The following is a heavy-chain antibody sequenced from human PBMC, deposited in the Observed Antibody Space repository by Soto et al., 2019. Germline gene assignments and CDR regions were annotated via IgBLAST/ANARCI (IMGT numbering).Heavy chain of an antibody. V-gene: IGHV3-64*01. CDR3: ARVVSYYYYYMDV. J-gene: IGHJ6*03. CDR1: GFTFSNYA. Sequence: VQLVESGGGLVQPGGSLRLSCAASGFTFSNYAMHWVRQAPGMGLEYVSAVSSNGGTTYYASSVEGRFTISRDNSKNTLYLQMGSLRAEDMAVYYCARVVSYYYYYMDVWGKGTTVTVSS. CDR2: VSSNGGTT.